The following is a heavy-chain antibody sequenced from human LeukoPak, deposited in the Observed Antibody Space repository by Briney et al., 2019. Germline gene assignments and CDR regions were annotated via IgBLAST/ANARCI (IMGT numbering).Heavy chain of an antibody. CDR1: GYTFTSYG. Sequence: ASVKVSCKASGYTFTSYGISWVRQAPGQGLEWMGWISAYNGNTNYAQKLQGRVTMTTDTSTSTAYMELRSLRSDDTAVYYCARVGRDILTGYPTEGMDVRGQGTTVTVSS. J-gene: IGHJ6*02. CDR3: ARVGRDILTGYPTEGMDV. D-gene: IGHD3-9*01. V-gene: IGHV1-18*01. CDR2: ISAYNGNT.